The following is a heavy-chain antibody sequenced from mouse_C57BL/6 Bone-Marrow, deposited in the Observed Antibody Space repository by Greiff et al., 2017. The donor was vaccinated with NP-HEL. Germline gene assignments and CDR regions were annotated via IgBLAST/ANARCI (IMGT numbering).Heavy chain of an antibody. J-gene: IGHJ4*01. CDR1: GFTFSDYV. Sequence: EVKLVESGGGLVQPGGSLKLSCAASGFTFSDYVMAWVRQAPRKGPEWVAFISNLAYSIYYADTVTGRFTISRENAKNTLYLEMSSLRSEDTAMYYCARTGYYAMDYWGQGTSVTVSS. CDR3: ARTGYYAMDY. CDR2: ISNLAYSI. D-gene: IGHD3-1*01. V-gene: IGHV5-15*01.